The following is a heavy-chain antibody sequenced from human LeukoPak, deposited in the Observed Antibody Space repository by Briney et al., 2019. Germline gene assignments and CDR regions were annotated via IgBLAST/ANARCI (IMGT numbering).Heavy chain of an antibody. CDR3: ARDRRDYYYDSSGYSLDY. J-gene: IGHJ4*02. Sequence: SETLSLTCTVSGGSISSGSYYWSWIRQPAGKGLEWIGRIYTSGSTNYNPSLKSRVTISVDTSKNQFSLKLSSVTAADTAAYYCARDRRDYYYDSSGYSLDYWGQGTLVTVSS. CDR1: GGSISSGSYY. D-gene: IGHD3-22*01. V-gene: IGHV4-61*02. CDR2: IYTSGST.